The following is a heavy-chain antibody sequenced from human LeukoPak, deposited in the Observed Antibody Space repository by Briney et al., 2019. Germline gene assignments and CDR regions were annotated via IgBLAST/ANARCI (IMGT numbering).Heavy chain of an antibody. J-gene: IGHJ4*02. D-gene: IGHD3-9*01. Sequence: PSQTLSLTCAISGDSVSSNSAAWNWIRQSPSRGLEWLGRTYYRSKWYNDYAVSVKSRITINPDTSKNQFSLQLNSVTPEDTAVYYCARDLKYYDILTGYSGVVYYFDYWGQGTLVTVSS. CDR2: TYYRSKWYN. V-gene: IGHV6-1*01. CDR1: GDSVSSNSAA. CDR3: ARDLKYYDILTGYSGVVYYFDY.